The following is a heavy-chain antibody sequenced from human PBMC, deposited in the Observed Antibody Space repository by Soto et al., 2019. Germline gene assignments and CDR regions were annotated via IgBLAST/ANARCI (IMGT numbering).Heavy chain of an antibody. CDR2: IFGGGSSK. D-gene: IGHD5-12*01. CDR3: AREGASGYGGYFDY. CDR1: GFTFSSYA. V-gene: IGHV3-23*01. Sequence: GGSLRLSCAASGFTFSSYAMSWVRQAPGKGLEWVSAIFGGGSSKYYADSVKGRFTISRDNSKTTLYLQMNSLRAEDAGVYNCAREGASGYGGYFDYWGQGTLVTVSS. J-gene: IGHJ4*02.